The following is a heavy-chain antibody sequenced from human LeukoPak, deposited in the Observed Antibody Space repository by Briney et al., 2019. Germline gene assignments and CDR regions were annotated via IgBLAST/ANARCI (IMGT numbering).Heavy chain of an antibody. J-gene: IGHJ4*02. D-gene: IGHD1-26*01. CDR1: GGSINSYGYY. CDR2: IFYSGST. Sequence: SETLSLTCSVSGGSINSYGYYWAWIRQPPGKRPEWIGSIFYSGSTHYNPSLQSRITISADTSKGQFSLKLSSVTAAGTAVYYCARQGVGATDFWGQGSLVTVSS. V-gene: IGHV4-39*01. CDR3: ARQGVGATDF.